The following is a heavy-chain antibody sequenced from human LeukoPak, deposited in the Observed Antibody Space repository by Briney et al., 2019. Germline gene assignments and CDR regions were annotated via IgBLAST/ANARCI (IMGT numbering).Heavy chain of an antibody. CDR3: ARKWHGGFDI. CDR1: GFTFSDYA. V-gene: IGHV3-23*01. CDR2: QSDTGYYR. Sequence: GGSLRLSCTASGFTFSDYAMSWVRQAPGKGLEWVSDQSDTGYYRNYADSAKGRFTVSRDNSKNTLWLQMNSLRAEDTAVYYCARKWHGGFDIWSQGTMVTVSS. D-gene: IGHD2-8*01. J-gene: IGHJ3*02.